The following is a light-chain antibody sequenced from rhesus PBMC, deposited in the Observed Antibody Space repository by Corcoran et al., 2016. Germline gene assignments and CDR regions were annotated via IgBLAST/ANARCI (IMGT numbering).Light chain of an antibody. CDR3: QHYYDNPYS. J-gene: IGKJ2*01. CDR2: AAS. V-gene: IGKV1S12*01. Sequence: DIQMTQSPSALSASVGDRVTISCRASQNMYSNLAWYQQNQGKAPKLLIYAASSLQTGIPSRFSGSGSGTVFTLTISSLQPEDSAAYYCQHYYDNPYSFGQGTKVEIK. CDR1: QNMYSN.